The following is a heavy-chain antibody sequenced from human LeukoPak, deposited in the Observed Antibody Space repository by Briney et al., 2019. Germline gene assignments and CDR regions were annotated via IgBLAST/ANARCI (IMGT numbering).Heavy chain of an antibody. CDR3: ARITTSAMLSWFDP. Sequence: ASVKVSCKASGGTFSSYAISWVRQAPGQGLEWMGGIIPIFGTANYAQKFQGRVTITADESTSTAYMELSSLRSEDTAVYYCARITTSAMLSWFDPWGQGTLVTVSS. V-gene: IGHV1-69*13. D-gene: IGHD2-2*01. J-gene: IGHJ5*02. CDR2: IIPIFGTA. CDR1: GGTFSSYA.